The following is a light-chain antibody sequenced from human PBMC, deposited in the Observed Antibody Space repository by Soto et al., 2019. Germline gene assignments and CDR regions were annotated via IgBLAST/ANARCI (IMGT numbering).Light chain of an antibody. CDR3: QQRSNWPPALS. J-gene: IGKJ4*01. V-gene: IGKV1-9*01. Sequence: DLQMTQSPSSLSTSVRARVTITCRASQGISSYLAWYQQKPGKAPKLLIYAASTLQSGVPSRFSGSGSGTDFTLTISRLEPEDFAVYYCQQRSNWPPALSFGGGTKVDIK. CDR2: AAS. CDR1: QGISSY.